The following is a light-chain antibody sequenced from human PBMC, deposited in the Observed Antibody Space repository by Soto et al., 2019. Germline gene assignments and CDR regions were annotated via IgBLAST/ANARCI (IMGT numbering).Light chain of an antibody. J-gene: IGKJ2*01. CDR2: GAS. CDR3: QLHVPSPPGYT. V-gene: IGKV3-20*01. Sequence: EIVLTQSPGTLSLSPGERATLSCRTSQFVYNRQLAWYQQRSGHSPRLIIHGASNRAAGIPDRFSGSGSGTDFILTVSRLEPEDFAVYYCQLHVPSPPGYTFGQGTKLEIK. CDR1: QFVYNRQ.